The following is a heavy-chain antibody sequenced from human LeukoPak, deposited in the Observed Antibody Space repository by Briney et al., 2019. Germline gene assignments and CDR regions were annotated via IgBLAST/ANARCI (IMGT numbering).Heavy chain of an antibody. CDR3: ARFSRGIRFLKWYGTS. D-gene: IGHD3-3*01. CDR1: GGSISSGDYY. Sequence: SETLSLTCTVSGGSISSGDYYWSWIRQPPGKGLEWIGYIYYSGSTYYNPSLKSRVTISVDTSKNQFSLKLSSVTAADTAVYYCARFSRGIRFLKWYGTSWGQGTLVTVSS. V-gene: IGHV4-30-4*08. J-gene: IGHJ4*02. CDR2: IYYSGST.